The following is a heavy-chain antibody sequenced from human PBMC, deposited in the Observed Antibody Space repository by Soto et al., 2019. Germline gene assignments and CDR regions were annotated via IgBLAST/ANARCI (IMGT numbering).Heavy chain of an antibody. J-gene: IGHJ6*02. CDR1: GFTFRTYG. CDR2: ISNNGINK. Sequence: ESGGGVFQPGRSLRLSCAASGFTFRTYGMHWVRQAPGKGLEGLAVISNNGINKYYADSVKGRFTISRDNSRDTLFLQMNSLRGEDTAIYYCAKVIRADSTSSNFYYYSGLDVWGQGTTVTVSS. CDR3: AKVIRADSTSSNFYYYSGLDV. D-gene: IGHD6-6*01. V-gene: IGHV3-30*18.